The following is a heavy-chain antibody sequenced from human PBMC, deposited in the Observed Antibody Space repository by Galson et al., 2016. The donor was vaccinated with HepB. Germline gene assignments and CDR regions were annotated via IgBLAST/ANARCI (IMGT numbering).Heavy chain of an antibody. CDR3: AKDGRIYCSSASCHDHFHY. CDR1: GFTFSSYG. V-gene: IGHV3-30*18. J-gene: IGHJ4*02. CDR2: ISYDGSNK. Sequence: SLRLSCAASGFTFSSYGMHWVRQAPGKGLEWVAFISYDGSNKKYADSVKGRFAISRDNSKKTLYLQMNSLRAEDTAVSYCAKDGRIYCSSASCHDHFHYWGQGTLVTVSS. D-gene: IGHD2-2*01.